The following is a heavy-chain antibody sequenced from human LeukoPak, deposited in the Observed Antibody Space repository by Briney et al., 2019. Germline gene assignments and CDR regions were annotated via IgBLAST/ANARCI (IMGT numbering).Heavy chain of an antibody. J-gene: IGHJ4*02. Sequence: ASVKVSCKASGYTFTGYYLHWVRQAPGQGLEWLGWINPNSGDTNYAQKFQGRVTMTRDTSISTAYMELSGLRSDDTAVYYCARTVPNTVTTLSYWGQGTLVTVSS. D-gene: IGHD4-17*01. CDR2: INPNSGDT. CDR3: ARTVPNTVTTLSY. CDR1: GYTFTGYY. V-gene: IGHV1-2*02.